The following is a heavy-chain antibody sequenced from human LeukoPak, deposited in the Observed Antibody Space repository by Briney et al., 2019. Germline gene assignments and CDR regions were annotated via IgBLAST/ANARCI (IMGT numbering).Heavy chain of an antibody. Sequence: PGGSLRLSCAASGFTFSSYSMNWVRQAPGKGLEWVSSISSSSSYIYYADSVKGRFTISRDNAKNSLYLQMNSLRAEDTAMYYCARDSGDSSGYYFDAFDIWGQGTMVTVSS. CDR2: ISSSSSYI. CDR1: GFTFSSYS. V-gene: IGHV3-21*01. CDR3: ARDSGDSSGYYFDAFDI. D-gene: IGHD3-22*01. J-gene: IGHJ3*02.